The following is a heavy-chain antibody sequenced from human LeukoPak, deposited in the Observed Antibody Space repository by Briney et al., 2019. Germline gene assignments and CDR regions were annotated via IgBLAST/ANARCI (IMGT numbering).Heavy chain of an antibody. J-gene: IGHJ6*03. CDR1: GFTFSTYG. CDR2: ISGGGGNT. D-gene: IGHD3-16*01. CDR3: AKESRITFGGPGAWYYYYMDV. Sequence: PGGSLRLSCAASGFTFSTYGMNWVRQAPGKGLECVSSISGGGGNTYYADSVKGRFTISRDNSKNTLYLQMNSLRAEDTAVYYCAKESRITFGGPGAWYYYYMDVWGKGTTVTVSS. V-gene: IGHV3-23*01.